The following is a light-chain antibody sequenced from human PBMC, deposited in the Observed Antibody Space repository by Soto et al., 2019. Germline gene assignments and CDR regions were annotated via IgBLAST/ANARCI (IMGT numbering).Light chain of an antibody. Sequence: ILLTQSPVTLSLSPGEGDPLSGMAIQSVTNSVLDWYQQKPGQAPRLLIYDATSRSTGIPDSFSGSGSGTDFTLTITRLEPEDFAVYYCPQYGSTTVTVGQVPKVQIK. CDR3: PQYGSTTVT. CDR2: DAT. CDR1: QSVTNSV. J-gene: IGKJ1*01. V-gene: IGKV3-20*01.